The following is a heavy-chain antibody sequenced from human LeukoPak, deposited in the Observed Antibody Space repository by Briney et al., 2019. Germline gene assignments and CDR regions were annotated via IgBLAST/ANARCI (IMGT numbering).Heavy chain of an antibody. D-gene: IGHD6-19*01. CDR1: GFTFSSYW. CDR2: INSDGSST. CDR3: AREGIAVAGVVSHYYYYYMDV. V-gene: IGHV3-74*01. J-gene: IGHJ6*03. Sequence: GGSLRLSCAASGFTFSSYWMHWVRQAPGKGLVWVSRINSDGSSTSYADSVKGRFTISRDNAKNTLYLQMNSLRAEDTAVYYCAREGIAVAGVVSHYYYYYMDVWGKGTTVTVSS.